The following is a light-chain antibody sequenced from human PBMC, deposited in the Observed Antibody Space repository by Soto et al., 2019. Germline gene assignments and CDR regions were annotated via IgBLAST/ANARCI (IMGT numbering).Light chain of an antibody. Sequence: AIRMTPSPSSLSASTGDRVTITCRASQGIISYLAWYQQKPGKAPKLLISAASTLQSGVPSRFSGSGSGTDFTLTISCLQSEDFATYYCQQYYSYPRTFGQGTKLEIK. CDR3: QQYYSYPRT. CDR1: QGIISY. V-gene: IGKV1-8*01. CDR2: AAS. J-gene: IGKJ2*01.